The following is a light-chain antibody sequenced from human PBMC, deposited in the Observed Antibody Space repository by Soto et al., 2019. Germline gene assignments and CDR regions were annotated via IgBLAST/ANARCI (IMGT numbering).Light chain of an antibody. Sequence: SYELTQPPSVSVAPGQTATITCGGDNIGSKIVHWYQHNPGQAPVLVVHDDDDRPSGIPDRISGSKSGNTASLTVSGLQAEDEAEYYCSSYGGSNRFVVFGGGTKLTVL. CDR2: DDD. CDR1: NIGSKI. V-gene: IGLV3-21*02. CDR3: SSYGGSNRFVV. J-gene: IGLJ2*01.